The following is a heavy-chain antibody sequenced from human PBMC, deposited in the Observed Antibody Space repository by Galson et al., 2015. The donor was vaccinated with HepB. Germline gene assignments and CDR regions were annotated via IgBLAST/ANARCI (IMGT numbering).Heavy chain of an antibody. Sequence: SVKVSCKASGYTFTSYDINWVRQATGQGLEWMGWMNPNSGNTGYAQKFQGRVTMTRNTSISTAYMELSSLRSEDTAVYYCAREEQRSGKAGFDYWGQGTLVTVSS. J-gene: IGHJ4*02. CDR1: GYTFTSYD. D-gene: IGHD1/OR15-1a*01. CDR2: MNPNSGNT. V-gene: IGHV1-8*01. CDR3: AREEQRSGKAGFDY.